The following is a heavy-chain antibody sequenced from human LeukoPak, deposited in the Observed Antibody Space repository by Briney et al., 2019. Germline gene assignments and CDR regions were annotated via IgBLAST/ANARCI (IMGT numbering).Heavy chain of an antibody. CDR3: AGYCSGDSCYYYFDY. Sequence: PSQTLSLTCTVSGGSISSGDYYWSWIRQPPGKGLEWIGYIYYSGSTYYNPSLKSRVTISVDTSKNQFSLKLSSVTAADTAVYYCAGYCSGDSCYYYFDYWGQGTLVTVSS. CDR2: IYYSGST. V-gene: IGHV4-30-4*08. CDR1: GGSISSGDYY. D-gene: IGHD2-15*01. J-gene: IGHJ4*02.